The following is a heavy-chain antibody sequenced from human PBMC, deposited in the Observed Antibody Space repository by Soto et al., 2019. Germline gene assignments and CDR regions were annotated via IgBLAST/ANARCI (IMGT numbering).Heavy chain of an antibody. CDR3: ARSINP. Sequence: QVQLQESGPGLVKPSQTLSLTCTVSGGSISSGGYYWSWIRQHPGKGLEWIGYIYYSGSTYYNPSITCRVTISGDTSKNPFSRKLRSVTAADTAVYYCARSINPWGQGTLVTGSS. CDR1: GGSISSGGYY. J-gene: IGHJ5*02. CDR2: IYYSGST. D-gene: IGHD3-10*01. V-gene: IGHV4-31*03.